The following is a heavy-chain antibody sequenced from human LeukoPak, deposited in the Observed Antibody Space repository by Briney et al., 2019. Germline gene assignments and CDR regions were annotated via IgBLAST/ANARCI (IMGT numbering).Heavy chain of an antibody. J-gene: IGHJ4*02. Sequence: SETLSLTCTVSGGSISSGGYYWSWIRQHPGKGLEWIGYIYYSGSTYYIPSLKSRVTISVDTSRNQFSLKLSSVTAADTAVYYCARGRVLWSGGLPHYFDYWGQGTLVTVSS. CDR2: IYYSGST. V-gene: IGHV4-31*03. D-gene: IGHD3-10*01. CDR3: ARGRVLWSGGLPHYFDY. CDR1: GGSISSGGYY.